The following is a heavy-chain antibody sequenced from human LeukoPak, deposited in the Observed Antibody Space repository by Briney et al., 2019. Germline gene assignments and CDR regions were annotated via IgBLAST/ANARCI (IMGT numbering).Heavy chain of an antibody. CDR1: GFTVSSNY. V-gene: IGHV3-53*01. J-gene: IGHJ3*02. CDR3: ARGQPNPWYSSSWIDAFDI. CDR2: IYSGGST. Sequence: PGGSLRLSCAASGFTVSSNYMSWVRQAPGKGLEWVSVIYSGGSTYYADSVKGRFTISRGNSKNTLYLQMNSLRAEDTAVYYCARGQPNPWYSSSWIDAFDIWGQGTMVTVSS. D-gene: IGHD6-13*01.